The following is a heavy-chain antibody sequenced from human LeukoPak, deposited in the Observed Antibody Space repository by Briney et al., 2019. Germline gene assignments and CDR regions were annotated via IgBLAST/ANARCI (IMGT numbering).Heavy chain of an antibody. CDR1: GDSINSYY. CDR2: IYHSGST. V-gene: IGHV4-59*01. J-gene: IGHJ5*02. CDR3: ARALRQQLVTGWFDP. D-gene: IGHD6-13*01. Sequence: SETLSLTCSVSGDSINSYYWSWLRQPPGKGLEWIGYIYHSGSTNYNPSLKSRVTLSVDTSKNQFSLRLTSVTAADTAVYYCARALRQQLVTGWFDPWGQGTLVTVSP.